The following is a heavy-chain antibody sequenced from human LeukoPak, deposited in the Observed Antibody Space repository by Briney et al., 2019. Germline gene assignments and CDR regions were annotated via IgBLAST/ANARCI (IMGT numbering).Heavy chain of an antibody. CDR2: IRSKAYGGTT. V-gene: IGHV3-49*03. CDR3: TRDGTNRGYSYYDY. J-gene: IGHJ4*02. D-gene: IGHD5-18*01. Sequence: GGSLRLSCTASGFTFGDYAMSWFRQAPGKGLEWVGFIRSKAYGGTTEYAASVKGRFTISRDDSKSIAYLQMNSLKTEDTAVYYCTRDGTNRGYSYYDYWGQGTLVTVSS. CDR1: GFTFGDYA.